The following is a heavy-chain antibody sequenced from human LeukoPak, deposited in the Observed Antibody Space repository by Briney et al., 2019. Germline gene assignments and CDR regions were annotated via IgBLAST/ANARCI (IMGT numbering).Heavy chain of an antibody. D-gene: IGHD2/OR15-2a*01. Sequence: PGGSLRLSCAASGFTFSNSEMNWVRQAPGKGLEWVSYISSSGGTLYYADSVKGRFTISRDNTKNLLYLQMNSLRAEDTAVYYCAKGQNSHFDYWGQGTLVTVSS. CDR1: GFTFSNSE. V-gene: IGHV3-48*03. J-gene: IGHJ4*02. CDR2: ISSSGGTL. CDR3: AKGQNSHFDY.